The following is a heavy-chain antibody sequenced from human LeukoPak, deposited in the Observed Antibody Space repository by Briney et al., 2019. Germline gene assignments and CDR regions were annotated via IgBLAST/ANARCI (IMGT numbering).Heavy chain of an antibody. CDR1: GLTLSTYA. Sequence: GGSLRLSCAASGLTLSTYAMSWVRQAPGKGLEWVSAISGGGGSTYYADSVKGRFIISRDNSKNTLYLQMHSLRAEDTAVYYCAKDKIVVAGNFDYWGQGTLVTVSS. CDR3: AKDKIVVAGNFDY. J-gene: IGHJ4*02. D-gene: IGHD3-22*01. V-gene: IGHV3-23*01. CDR2: ISGGGGST.